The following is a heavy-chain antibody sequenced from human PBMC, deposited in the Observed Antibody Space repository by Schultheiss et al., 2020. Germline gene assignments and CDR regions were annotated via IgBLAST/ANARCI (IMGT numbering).Heavy chain of an antibody. CDR1: GFTFSSHA. CDR3: ATELSPNDY. J-gene: IGHJ4*02. V-gene: IGHV3-23*01. Sequence: GESLKISCAASGFTFSSHALSWVRQSPGKGLEWVSAISISGNTYYADSVKGRFTISRDNSRDTLYLQMNSLRAEDTAVYYCATELSPNDYWGQGTLVTVSS. CDR2: ISISGNT.